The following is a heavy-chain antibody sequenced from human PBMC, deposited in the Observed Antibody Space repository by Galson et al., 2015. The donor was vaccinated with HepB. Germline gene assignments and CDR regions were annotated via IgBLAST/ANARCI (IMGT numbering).Heavy chain of an antibody. V-gene: IGHV3-30*02. CDR3: AKSLGGIWFGELASYY. Sequence: SLRLSCAASGFTFSSYGMHWVRQAPGKGLEWVAFIRYDGSNKYYADSVKGRFTISRDNSKNTLYLQMNSLRAEDTAVYYCAKSLGGIWFGELASYYWGQGTLVTVSS. J-gene: IGHJ4*02. CDR2: IRYDGSNK. D-gene: IGHD3-10*01. CDR1: GFTFSSYG.